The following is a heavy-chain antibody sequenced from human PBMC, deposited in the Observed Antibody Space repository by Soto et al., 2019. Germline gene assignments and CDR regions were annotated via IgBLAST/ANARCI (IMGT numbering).Heavy chain of an antibody. D-gene: IGHD3-9*01. Sequence: PSETLSLTCTVSGGSISSGAYYWSWIRQHPGKGLEWIGYIYYIGSTYYNPSLKSRVTISVGTSKNQFSLKLSSVTVADTAVYFCACASREYDILTGYRPSFDYWGRGALVTVSS. J-gene: IGHJ4*01. CDR3: ACASREYDILTGYRPSFDY. CDR1: GGSISSGAYY. V-gene: IGHV4-31*03. CDR2: IYYIGST.